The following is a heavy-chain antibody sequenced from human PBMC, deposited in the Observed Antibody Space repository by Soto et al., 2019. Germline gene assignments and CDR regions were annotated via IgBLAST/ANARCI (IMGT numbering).Heavy chain of an antibody. D-gene: IGHD4-4*01. Sequence: ASVKVSCKASGYTFTSYAMCWVRQAPGQRLEWMGWLNAGNGNTKYSQKLQGRVTITRDTSASTAYKELSSLKTEDTVVYYCARVGVDYSHNYYYMDVWGKGTTVTVSS. J-gene: IGHJ6*03. V-gene: IGHV1-3*01. CDR2: LNAGNGNT. CDR1: GYTFTSYA. CDR3: ARVGVDYSHNYYYMDV.